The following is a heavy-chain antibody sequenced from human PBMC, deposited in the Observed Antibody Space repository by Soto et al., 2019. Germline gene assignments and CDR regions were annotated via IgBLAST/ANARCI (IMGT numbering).Heavy chain of an antibody. D-gene: IGHD3-10*01. CDR1: GGTSSSYP. CDR2: INAGNGNT. Sequence: ASVKVSCKASGGTSSSYPISWVRQAPGQRLEWMGWINAGNGNTKYSQKFQGRVTITRDTSASTAYMELSSLRSEDTAVYYCARNRRGVISSPHFNWFDPWGQGTLVTVSS. V-gene: IGHV1-3*01. J-gene: IGHJ5*02. CDR3: ARNRRGVISSPHFNWFDP.